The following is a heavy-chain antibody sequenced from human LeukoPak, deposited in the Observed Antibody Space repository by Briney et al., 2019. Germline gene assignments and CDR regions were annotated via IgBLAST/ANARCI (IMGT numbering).Heavy chain of an antibody. CDR2: IFYRGTT. CDR1: GDSISSADYY. D-gene: IGHD6-13*01. J-gene: IGHJ5*02. V-gene: IGHV4-30-4*01. Sequence: SQTLSLTCTVSGDSISSADYYWSWIRRPPGKGLEWIGYIFYRGTTYYNPSLKSRVTMSVDTSKSQFFLRLSSVTAADTAIYYCVRELSSPNWFDPWGQGTLVTVSS. CDR3: VRELSSPNWFDP.